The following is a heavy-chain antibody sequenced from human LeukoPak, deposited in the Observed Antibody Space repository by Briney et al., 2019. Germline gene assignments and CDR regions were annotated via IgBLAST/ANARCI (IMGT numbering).Heavy chain of an antibody. J-gene: IGHJ4*02. CDR2: YHMNK. CDR3: AKDGERTQVIVASSIDY. D-gene: IGHD5-12*01. V-gene: IGHV3-30*18. CDR1: EFTFSSYG. Sequence: GRSLRLSCAASEFTFSSYGMHWVRQAQARGWSGWQLYHMNKYYADSVKGRFTISRDNSKNTLYLQMNSLRAEDTAVYYCAKDGERTQVIVASSIDYWGPGTLVTVSS.